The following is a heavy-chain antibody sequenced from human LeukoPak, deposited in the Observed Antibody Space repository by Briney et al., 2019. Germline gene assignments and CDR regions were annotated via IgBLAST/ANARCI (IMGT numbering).Heavy chain of an antibody. CDR3: AVYSVVLAASLVTEY. D-gene: IGHD2-21*01. J-gene: IGHJ4*02. CDR2: INPNSGGT. CDR1: GYTFTDYY. Sequence: ASVKVSCKASGYTFTDYYVHWVRQAPGQGLEWMGWINPNSGGTKYEQKFQVRVTMTRDTSISTAYMELSRLRFDDTAVYYCAVYSVVLAASLVTEYWGQGTLVTVSS. V-gene: IGHV1-2*02.